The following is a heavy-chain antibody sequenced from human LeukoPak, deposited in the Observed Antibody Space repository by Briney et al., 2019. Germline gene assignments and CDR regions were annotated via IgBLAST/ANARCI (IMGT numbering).Heavy chain of an antibody. V-gene: IGHV3-74*01. Sequence: GGSLRLSCAASGYSFSSFWIYGVRQVPGKGLVYVSRVNNEGTGRTYADSVKGRFTISRDNAKNTVYLQMNSLRDEDTAVYYCARGRPNHSFDIWGQGTMVTVSA. CDR2: VNNEGTGR. CDR3: ARGRPNHSFDI. CDR1: GYSFSSFW. J-gene: IGHJ3*02. D-gene: IGHD1-14*01.